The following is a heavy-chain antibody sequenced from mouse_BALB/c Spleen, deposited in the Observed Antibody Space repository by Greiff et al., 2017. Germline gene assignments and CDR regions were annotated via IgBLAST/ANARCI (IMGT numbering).Heavy chain of an antibody. J-gene: IGHJ2*01. CDR2: INPSTGYT. D-gene: IGHD1-1*01. CDR3: ARITTVVSFDY. V-gene: IGHV1-7*01. CDR1: GYTFTSYW. Sequence: VQLQQSGAELAKPGASVKMSCKASGYTFTSYWMHWVKQRPGQGLEWIGYINPSTGYTEYNQKFKDKATLTADKSSSTAYMQLSSLTSEDSAVYYCARITTVVSFDYWGQGTTLTVSS.